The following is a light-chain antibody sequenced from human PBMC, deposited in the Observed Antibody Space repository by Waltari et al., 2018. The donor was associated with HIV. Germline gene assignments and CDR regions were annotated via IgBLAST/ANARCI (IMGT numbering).Light chain of an antibody. J-gene: IGLJ2*01. CDR3: SSYTNTSTLV. CDR1: SSDVGGYNY. CDR2: EVS. Sequence: QSALTQPASVSGSPGQSITISCTGTSSDVGGYNYVSWYQQHPGKAPKLMIYEVSNRPSGVYHRFSGSNSGNTASLTISGLQAEDEADYYCSSYTNTSTLVFGGGTKVTVL. V-gene: IGLV2-14*01.